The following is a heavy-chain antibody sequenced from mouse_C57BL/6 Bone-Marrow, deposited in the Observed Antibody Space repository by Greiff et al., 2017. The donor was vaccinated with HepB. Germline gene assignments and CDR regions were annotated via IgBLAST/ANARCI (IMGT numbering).Heavy chain of an antibody. Sequence: EVQLVESGPGLVKPSQTVFLTCTVTGISITTGNYRWSWIRQFPGNKLEWIGYIYYNGTITNNPSLTSRTTITRDTHKNQFFLEMNSLTAEYTATYYCARNYGRRGYFDYWGQGTTLTVSS. D-gene: IGHD1-1*01. J-gene: IGHJ2*01. CDR2: IYYNGTI. CDR3: ARNYGRRGYFDY. CDR1: GISITTGNYR. V-gene: IGHV3-5*01.